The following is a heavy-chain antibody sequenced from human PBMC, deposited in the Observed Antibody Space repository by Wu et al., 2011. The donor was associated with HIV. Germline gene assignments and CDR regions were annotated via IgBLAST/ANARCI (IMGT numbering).Heavy chain of an antibody. V-gene: IGHV1-69*14. J-gene: IGHJ4*02. CDR3: ATLSRTPPEY. CDR2: IIPIFGAT. CDR1: GGTSSSYA. Sequence: QVQLVQSGAEVKKPGSSVKVSCKASGGTSSSYAISWVRQGPAQGLEWMGRIIPIFGATTYAQKFQDRVTISADKSTSTAYMELSSLRSEDTAIYYCATLSRTPPEYWGQGTLVTVSS.